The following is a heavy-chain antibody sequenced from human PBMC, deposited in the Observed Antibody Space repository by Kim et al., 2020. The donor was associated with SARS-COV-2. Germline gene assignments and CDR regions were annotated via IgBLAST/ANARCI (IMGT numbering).Heavy chain of an antibody. J-gene: IGHJ6*02. V-gene: IGHV4-39*01. CDR1: GGSISSSSYY. CDR2: IYYSGST. CDR3: ARLGYCSSTSCRRWYYYYGMDV. Sequence: SETLSLTCTVSGGSISSSSYYWGWIRQPPGKGLEWIGSIYYSGSTYYNPSLKSRVTISVDTSKNQFSLKLSSVTAADTAVYYCARLGYCSSTSCRRWYYYYGMDVWGQGTTVTVSS. D-gene: IGHD2-2*01.